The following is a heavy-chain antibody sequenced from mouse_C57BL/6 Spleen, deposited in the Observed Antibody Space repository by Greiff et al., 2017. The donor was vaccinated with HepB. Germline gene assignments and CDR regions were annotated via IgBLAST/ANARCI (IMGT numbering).Heavy chain of an antibody. J-gene: IGHJ4*01. D-gene: IGHD3-3*01. Sequence: VQLQQPGAELVKPGASVKLSCKASGYTFTSYWMHWVKQRPGQGLEWIGMIHPNSGSTNYNEKFKSKATLTVDKSSSTAYMQLSSLTSEDSAVYYCARKKGGTRYYAMDYWGQGTSVTVSS. CDR2: IHPNSGST. CDR3: ARKKGGTRYYAMDY. V-gene: IGHV1-64*01. CDR1: GYTFTSYW.